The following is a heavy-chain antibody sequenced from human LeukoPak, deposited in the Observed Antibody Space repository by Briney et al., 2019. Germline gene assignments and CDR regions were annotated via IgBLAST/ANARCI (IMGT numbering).Heavy chain of an antibody. CDR1: GGSISTTDYY. D-gene: IGHD5-24*01. Sequence: SETLSLTCTVSGGSISTTDYYWDWLRQPPGKGLEWIGGIHYSGSTYYSPSLKSRLTISVDMSKNQFSLKLTSVTAADTAVYYCARRGSGYNTCFDYWGQGTLVTVSS. V-gene: IGHV4-39*01. CDR2: IHYSGST. J-gene: IGHJ4*02. CDR3: ARRGSGYNTCFDY.